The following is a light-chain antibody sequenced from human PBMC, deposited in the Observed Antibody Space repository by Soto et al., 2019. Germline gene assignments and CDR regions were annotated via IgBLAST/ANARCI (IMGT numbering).Light chain of an antibody. CDR2: GAS. J-gene: IGKJ5*01. CDR3: QQRNSWPPTFT. CDR1: QSVSSNY. Sequence: DIVLTQSPGTLYLSPGERATLSCRASQSVSSNYLAWYQQKPGQAPRLLLYGASSRATGIPDRFSGSGSGTDFTLTISSLEPEDFAVYYCQQRNSWPPTFTFGQGTRLEIK. V-gene: IGKV3D-20*02.